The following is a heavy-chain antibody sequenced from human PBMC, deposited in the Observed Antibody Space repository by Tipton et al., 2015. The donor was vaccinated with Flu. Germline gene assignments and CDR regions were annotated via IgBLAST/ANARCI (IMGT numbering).Heavy chain of an antibody. CDR1: GASISSRSYY. V-gene: IGHV4-39*07. CDR3: AREKDSSGSEYFQH. Sequence: TLSLTCTVSGASISSRSYYWGWIRQPPGKGLEWIGCIYSSGSTYYNPSLKSRVTISLGTSKNQFSLKLSSVTAAGTAVYYCAREKDSSGSEYFQHWGQGTLVTVSS. J-gene: IGHJ1*01. CDR2: IYSSGST. D-gene: IGHD6-19*01.